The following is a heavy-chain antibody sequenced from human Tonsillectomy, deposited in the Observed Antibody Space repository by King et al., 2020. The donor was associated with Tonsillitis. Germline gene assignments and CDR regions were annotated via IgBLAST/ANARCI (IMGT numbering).Heavy chain of an antibody. D-gene: IGHD6-25*01. CDR1: GASIGNYY. CDR3: AAGYFDY. Sequence: QLQESGPGLVKPSETLSLTCTVSGASIGNYYWSWIRQPPGKGLEWIGYISNSGTTSSNPSLKSRVTISVDTSKNQFSLKFRSVTAADTAVYYCAAGYFDYWGQGTLVTVSS. V-gene: IGHV4-59*08. J-gene: IGHJ4*02. CDR2: ISNSGTT.